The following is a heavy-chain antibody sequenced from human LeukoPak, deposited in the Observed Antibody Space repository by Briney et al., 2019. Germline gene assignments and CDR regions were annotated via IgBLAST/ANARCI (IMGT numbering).Heavy chain of an antibody. V-gene: IGHV1-69*13. J-gene: IGHJ3*02. D-gene: IGHD3-22*01. CDR1: GGTFISYA. CDR3: ARAPDSSGYYWNDAFDI. Sequence: SVKVSCKASGGTFISYAISWVRQAPGQGLEWMGRIIPIFGTANSEQKFQGRVTITPDESTSTAYMELSSLRSEDTAVYYCARAPDSSGYYWNDAFDIWGQGTMVTVSS. CDR2: IIPIFGTA.